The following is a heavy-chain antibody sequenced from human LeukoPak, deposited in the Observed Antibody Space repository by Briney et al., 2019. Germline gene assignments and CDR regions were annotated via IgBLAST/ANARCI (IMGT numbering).Heavy chain of an antibody. J-gene: IGHJ4*02. D-gene: IGHD1-1*01. CDR1: GFTFSSYS. V-gene: IGHV3-21*01. Sequence: PGGSLRLSCAASGFTFSSYSMNWVRQAPGKGLEWVSSISSSSSYIYYADSVKGRFTISRDNAKNSLYLQMNSLRAEDTAVYYCTRDWSSNHGTTGFVYWGQGTLVTVSS. CDR3: TRDWSSNHGTTGFVY. CDR2: ISSSSSYI.